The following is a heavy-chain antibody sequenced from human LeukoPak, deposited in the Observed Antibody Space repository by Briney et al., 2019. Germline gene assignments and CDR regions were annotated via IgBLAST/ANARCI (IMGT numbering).Heavy chain of an antibody. CDR1: GYTFTGYY. V-gene: IGHV1-2*02. Sequence: ASVKVSCNASGYTFTGYYMHWVRQAPGQGLEWMGWINPNSGGTNYAQKFQGRVTMTRDTSISTAYMELSRLRSDDTAVYYCARGCGTKYGAGSYLYYYYMDVWGKGTTVTISS. J-gene: IGHJ6*03. CDR3: ARGCGTKYGAGSYLYYYYMDV. D-gene: IGHD3-10*01. CDR2: INPNSGGT.